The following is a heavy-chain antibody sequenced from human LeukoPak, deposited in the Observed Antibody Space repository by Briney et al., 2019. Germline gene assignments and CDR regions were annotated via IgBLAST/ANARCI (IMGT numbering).Heavy chain of an antibody. J-gene: IGHJ4*02. D-gene: IGHD1-14*01. Sequence: ASVKVSCKASGGTFSSYAISWVRQAPGQGLEWMGGIIPIFGTANYAQKFQGRVTITADESTSTAYMELSSVTAADTAVYYCARGEMAVTDFDYWGQGTLVTVSS. CDR3: ARGEMAVTDFDY. CDR2: IIPIFGTA. CDR1: GGTFSSYA. V-gene: IGHV1-69*13.